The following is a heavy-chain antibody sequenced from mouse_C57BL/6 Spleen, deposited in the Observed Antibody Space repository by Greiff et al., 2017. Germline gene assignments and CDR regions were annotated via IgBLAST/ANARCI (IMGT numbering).Heavy chain of an antibody. CDR3: ARNYYGSSYGFDY. J-gene: IGHJ2*01. D-gene: IGHD1-1*01. V-gene: IGHV14-2*01. CDR2: IDPEDGDT. CDR1: GFNIKDYY. Sequence: EVQLQQSGAELVKPGASVKLSCTASGFNIKDYYMHWVKQRTEQGLEWIGRIDPEDGDTKYAPKFQGKATITADTSSNTAYLQLSSLTSEDTAFYYCARNYYGSSYGFDYWGQGTTLTVSS.